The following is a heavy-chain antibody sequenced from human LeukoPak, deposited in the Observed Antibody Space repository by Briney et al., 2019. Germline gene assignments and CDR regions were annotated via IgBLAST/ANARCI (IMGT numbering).Heavy chain of an antibody. J-gene: IGHJ4*02. Sequence: SETLSLTCTASGASISRFYWSWVRQPPGKGLEWIANIYNGVPTYYNPSLRSRVTLSVDTSKNRFSLTLRSVTATDTALYYCVQTTGWPGFDYWGQGILVTVSS. D-gene: IGHD6-19*01. CDR3: VQTTGWPGFDY. V-gene: IGHV4-4*09. CDR2: IYNGVPT. CDR1: GASISRFY.